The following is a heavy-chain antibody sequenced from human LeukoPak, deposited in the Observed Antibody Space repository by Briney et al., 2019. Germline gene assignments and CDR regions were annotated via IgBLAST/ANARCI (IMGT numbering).Heavy chain of an antibody. D-gene: IGHD3-10*01. V-gene: IGHV4-30-4*01. J-gene: IGHJ4*02. CDR3: ARWGSGSFYNLDY. CDR2: IYYSGST. CDR1: GGSISSGDYY. Sequence: SETLSLTCTVSGGSISSGDYYWSWIRQPPGKGLEWIGYIYYSGSTYYNPSLKSRVTISVDTSKNQFSLKLSSVTAADTAVYYCARWGSGSFYNLDYWGQGILVTVSS.